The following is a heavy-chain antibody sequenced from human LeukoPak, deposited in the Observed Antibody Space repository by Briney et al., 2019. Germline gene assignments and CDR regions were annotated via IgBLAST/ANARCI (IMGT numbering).Heavy chain of an antibody. CDR1: GGTFSSYA. Sequence: SVKVSCKASGGTFSSYAISWVRQAPGQGLEWMGGIIPIFGTANYAQKFQGRVTITTDESTSTAYMELSSLRSEDTAVYYCARSGGGYDVDQNWFDPWGQGTLVTVSS. V-gene: IGHV1-69*05. J-gene: IGHJ5*02. D-gene: IGHD3-3*01. CDR3: ARSGGGYDVDQNWFDP. CDR2: IIPIFGTA.